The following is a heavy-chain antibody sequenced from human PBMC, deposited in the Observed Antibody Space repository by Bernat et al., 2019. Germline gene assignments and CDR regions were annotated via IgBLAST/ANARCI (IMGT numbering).Heavy chain of an antibody. V-gene: IGHV3-23*04. CDR1: GFTFSNAW. CDR2: ISGSGGST. J-gene: IGHJ4*02. CDR3: AKDLGYSSGSEQLDY. D-gene: IGHD6-19*01. Sequence: EVQLVESGGGLVKPGGSLRLSCAASGFTFSNAWMNWVRQAPGKGLEWVSVISGSGGSTYYADSVKGRFTISRDNSKNTLYLQMNSLRAEDTAVYYCAKDLGYSSGSEQLDYWGQGTLVTVSS.